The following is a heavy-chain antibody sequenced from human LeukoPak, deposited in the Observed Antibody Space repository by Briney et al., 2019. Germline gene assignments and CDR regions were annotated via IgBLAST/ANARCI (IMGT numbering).Heavy chain of an antibody. D-gene: IGHD2-2*02. CDR1: GASISNYH. CDR2: MFTSGTT. CDR3: AREPNVPAAIGYYYMDV. V-gene: IGHV4-4*07. Sequence: SETLSLTCSVSGASISNYHWSWIRQSAGKGLEWIGRMFTSGTTEDNPSLKSRVTMSVDTSKNQLSLKLRSVTAADTAVYYCAREPNVPAAIGYYYMDVWGKGTTVTVSS. J-gene: IGHJ6*03.